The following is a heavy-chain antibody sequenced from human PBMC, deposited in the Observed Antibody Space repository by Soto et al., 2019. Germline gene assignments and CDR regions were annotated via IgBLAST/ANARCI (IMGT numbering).Heavy chain of an antibody. CDR2: IYATGTT. V-gene: IGHV4-4*07. Sequence: SETLSLTCTFSGASIIGFYWSWIRKSAGKGLEWIGRIYATGTTDYNPSLKSRVMMSVDTSKKQFSLKLRSVTAADTAVYYCVRDGTKTLRDWFDPWGQGISVTVSS. D-gene: IGHD1-1*01. J-gene: IGHJ5*02. CDR1: GASIIGFY. CDR3: VRDGTKTLRDWFDP.